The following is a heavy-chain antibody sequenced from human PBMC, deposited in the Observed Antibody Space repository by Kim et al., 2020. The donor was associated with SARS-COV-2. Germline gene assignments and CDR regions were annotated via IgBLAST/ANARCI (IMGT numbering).Heavy chain of an antibody. J-gene: IGHJ6*02. V-gene: IGHV3-23*01. Sequence: GGSLRLSCAASGFTFNSYAMSWVRQAPGKGLEWVSTISGSGGSTYYADSVKGRFTISRDSSKNTLYMQMNSLRAEDTAIYYCAGGRYSGYDYYYYYGMDVWGQGTTVTVSS. D-gene: IGHD5-12*01. CDR1: GFTFNSYA. CDR3: AGGRYSGYDYYYYYGMDV. CDR2: ISGSGGST.